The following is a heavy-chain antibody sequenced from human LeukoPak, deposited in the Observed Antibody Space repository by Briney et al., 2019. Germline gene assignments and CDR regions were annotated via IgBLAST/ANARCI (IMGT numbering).Heavy chain of an antibody. CDR2: IRNSGVDT. CDR3: AKGYCSGGSCFNFDS. D-gene: IGHD2-15*01. CDR1: RFTFISYA. J-gene: IGHJ4*02. V-gene: IGHV3-23*01. Sequence: PGGSLRLSCAASRFTFISYAMSWVRQAPGKGLEWVSGIRNSGVDTYYADSVKGRFIIFRDNSKNTLHLQMNSLRAEDTAVYYCAKGYCSGGSCFNFDSWGQGTLVTVSS.